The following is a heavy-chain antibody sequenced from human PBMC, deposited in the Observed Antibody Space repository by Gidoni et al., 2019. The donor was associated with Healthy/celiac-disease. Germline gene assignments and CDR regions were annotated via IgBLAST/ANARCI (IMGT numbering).Heavy chain of an antibody. CDR1: GGSFSGYY. D-gene: IGHD2-2*01. Sequence: QVQLQQWGAGLLKPSETLSLTCAVYGGSFSGYYWSWIRQPPGKGLEWIGEINHSGSTNYNPSLKSRVTISVDTSKNQFSLKLSSVTAADTAVYYCARWQEDIVVVPADPTGYYFDYWGQGTLVTASS. V-gene: IGHV4-34*01. CDR2: INHSGST. CDR3: ARWQEDIVVVPADPTGYYFDY. J-gene: IGHJ4*02.